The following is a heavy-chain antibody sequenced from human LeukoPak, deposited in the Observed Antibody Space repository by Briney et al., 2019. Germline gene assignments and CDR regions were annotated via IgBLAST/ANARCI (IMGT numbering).Heavy chain of an antibody. CDR3: ARAVGYCSSSICYRFDY. D-gene: IGHD2-2*01. J-gene: IGHJ4*02. CDR2: ISSSSSTI. CDR1: GFTFSDYY. Sequence: GGSLRLSCAASGFTFSDYYMSWIRQAPGKGLEWVAYISSSSSTIYYADSVKGRFTISRDNAKNSLYLQMNSLRAEDTAVYYCARAVGYCSSSICYRFDYWGQGTLVTVSS. V-gene: IGHV3-11*04.